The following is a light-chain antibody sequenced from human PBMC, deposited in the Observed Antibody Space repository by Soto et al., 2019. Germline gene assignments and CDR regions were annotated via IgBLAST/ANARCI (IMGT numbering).Light chain of an antibody. V-gene: IGLV2-14*01. J-gene: IGLJ2*01. CDR1: SRDVGGYNY. CDR3: SSYTSRREVV. CDR2: EVS. Sequence: QSVLTQPASVSGSPGQSITISCTGTSRDVGGYNYVSWYQQHPGKAPKLMIYEVSNRPSGVSNRFSGSKSGNTASLTISGLQAEDEADYYCSSYTSRREVVFGGGTKLTVL.